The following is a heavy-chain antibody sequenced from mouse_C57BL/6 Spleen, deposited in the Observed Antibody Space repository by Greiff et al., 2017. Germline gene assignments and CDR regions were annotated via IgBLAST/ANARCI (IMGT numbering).Heavy chain of an antibody. CDR1: GFSLTSYA. Sequence: QVQLQQSGPGLVAPSQSLSITCTVSGFSLTSYAISWVRQPPGKGLEWLGVIWTGGGTNYNSALKSRMSISKDNSKSQVFLKRNSLQTDDKARYYCARNYYGSSPHAMDYWGQGTSVTVSS. CDR2: IWTGGGT. V-gene: IGHV2-9-1*01. J-gene: IGHJ4*01. CDR3: ARNYYGSSPHAMDY. D-gene: IGHD1-1*01.